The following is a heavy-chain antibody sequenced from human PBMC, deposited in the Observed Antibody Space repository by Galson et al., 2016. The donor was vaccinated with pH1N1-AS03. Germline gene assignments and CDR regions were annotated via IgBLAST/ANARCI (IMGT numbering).Heavy chain of an antibody. Sequence: SLRLSCATSGLTFSTYWMHWVRQPPGEGLVWVSRIDNDGRNTDYADSVKGRFIISRDNAKNTLYLEMNSLRVEDTSVYYCARDGMRGDACDIWGQGTMVTVSP. CDR1: GLTFSTYW. CDR2: IDNDGRNT. D-gene: IGHD1-1*01. V-gene: IGHV3-74*01. CDR3: ARDGMRGDACDI. J-gene: IGHJ3*02.